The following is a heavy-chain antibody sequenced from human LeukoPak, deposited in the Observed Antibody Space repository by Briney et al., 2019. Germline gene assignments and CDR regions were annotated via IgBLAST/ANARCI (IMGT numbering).Heavy chain of an antibody. CDR2: ISWNSGSI. CDR1: GFTFDDYA. Sequence: GGSLRLSCTASGFTFDDYAMHWVRQTPVKGLEWVSGISWNSGSIGYADSVKGRFTISRDNAKNSLYLQMNSLRAEDTAVYSCARDKTRGLGYSYSKSGNYFDYWGQGTLVTVSS. CDR3: ARDKTRGLGYSYSKSGNYFDY. D-gene: IGHD5-18*01. J-gene: IGHJ4*02. V-gene: IGHV3-9*01.